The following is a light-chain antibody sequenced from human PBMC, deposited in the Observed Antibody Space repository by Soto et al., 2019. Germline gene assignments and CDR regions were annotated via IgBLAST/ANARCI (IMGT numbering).Light chain of an antibody. CDR1: QSVSSSY. V-gene: IGKV3-20*01. J-gene: IGKJ2*01. CDR3: QKYGSYT. Sequence: EIVLTQSPGTLSLSPGERATLSCRASQSVSSSYLAWYQQKPGQAPRLLIYGASSRATGIPDRFSGSGSGTDFTLTISRLEPEDFAVYYCQKYGSYTFGEGAKLEI. CDR2: GAS.